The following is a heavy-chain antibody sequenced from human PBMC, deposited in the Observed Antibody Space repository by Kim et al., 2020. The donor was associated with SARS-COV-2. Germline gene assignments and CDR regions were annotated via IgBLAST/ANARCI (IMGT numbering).Heavy chain of an antibody. Sequence: GGSLRLSCAASGFTFSSYAMHWVRQAPGKGLEWVAVISYDGSNKYYADSVKGRFTISRDNSKNTLYLQMNSLRAEDTAVYYCARDLYDSSGYSYGMDVWGRGTTVPVSS. CDR2: ISYDGSNK. CDR1: GFTFSSYA. D-gene: IGHD3-22*01. V-gene: IGHV3-30-3*01. J-gene: IGHJ6*02. CDR3: ARDLYDSSGYSYGMDV.